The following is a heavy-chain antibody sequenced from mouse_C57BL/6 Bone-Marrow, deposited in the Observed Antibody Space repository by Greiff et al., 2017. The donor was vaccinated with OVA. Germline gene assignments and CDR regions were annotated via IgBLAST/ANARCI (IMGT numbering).Heavy chain of an antibody. CDR3: ARTGNLLLRGDY. J-gene: IGHJ4*01. D-gene: IGHD1-1*01. CDR2: INPNNGGT. Sequence: VQLQQSGPELVKPGASVKISCKASGYTFTDYYMNWVKQSHGKSLEWIGDINPNNGGTSYNQKFKGKATLTVDKSSSTAYMELRSLTSEDSAVYYCARTGNLLLRGDYWGQGTSVTVSS. V-gene: IGHV1-26*01. CDR1: GYTFTDYY.